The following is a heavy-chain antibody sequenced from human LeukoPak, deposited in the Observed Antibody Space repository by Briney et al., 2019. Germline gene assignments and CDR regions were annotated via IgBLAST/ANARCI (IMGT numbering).Heavy chain of an antibody. CDR1: GFTFSNAW. CDR3: TTDVVGSSSWYSQFDY. J-gene: IGHJ4*02. V-gene: IGHV3-15*01. Sequence: GGSLRLSCPASGFTFSNAWMSWVRPAQGRGLEWVGRIQSKTDGGTTDYPAPVKGRFTISRDDSKNTLYLQVNSLKTEDTAVYYCTTDVVGSSSWYSQFDYWGQGTLVTVSS. D-gene: IGHD6-13*01. CDR2: IQSKTDGGTT.